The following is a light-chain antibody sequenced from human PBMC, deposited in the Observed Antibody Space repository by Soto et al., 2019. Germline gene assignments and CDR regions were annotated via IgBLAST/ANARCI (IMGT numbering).Light chain of an antibody. CDR3: SSYTRSSTRV. J-gene: IGLJ2*01. CDR1: NSDVGGYNY. CDR2: GVS. V-gene: IGLV2-11*01. Sequence: QSALTQPRSVSGSPGQSVTISCTGTNSDVGGYNYVSWYQQYPGKAPKLMISGVSERPSGVPDRFSGSKSGNTASLTISGLQAEDEADYYCSSYTRSSTRVFGGGTKLTVL.